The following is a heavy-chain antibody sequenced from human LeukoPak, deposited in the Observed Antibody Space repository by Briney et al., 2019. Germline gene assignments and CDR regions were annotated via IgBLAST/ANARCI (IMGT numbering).Heavy chain of an antibody. V-gene: IGHV1-2*02. Sequence: ASVKVSCKASGYTFTGYYMHWVRQAPGQGLEWMGWINPNSGGTNYAQKFQERVTITRDMSTSTAYMELSSLRSEDTAVYYCARLHRNWNPDYWGQGTLVTVSS. CDR2: INPNSGGT. CDR1: GYTFTGYY. CDR3: ARLHRNWNPDY. D-gene: IGHD1-1*01. J-gene: IGHJ4*02.